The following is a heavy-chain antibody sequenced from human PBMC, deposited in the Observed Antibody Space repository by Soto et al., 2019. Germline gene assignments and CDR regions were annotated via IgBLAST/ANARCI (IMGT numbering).Heavy chain of an antibody. V-gene: IGHV4-34*01. Sequence: SETLSLTCAVYGGSFSCYYWSWIRQPPGKGLEWIGEINHSGSTNYNPSLKSRVTISVDTSKNQFSLKLSSVTAADTAVYYCARGXIDWNVLIPVYYYGMGVWGQGTTVTVSS. CDR3: ARGXIDWNVLIPVYYYGMGV. D-gene: IGHD1-1*01. J-gene: IGHJ6*02. CDR1: GGSFSCYY. CDR2: INHSGST.